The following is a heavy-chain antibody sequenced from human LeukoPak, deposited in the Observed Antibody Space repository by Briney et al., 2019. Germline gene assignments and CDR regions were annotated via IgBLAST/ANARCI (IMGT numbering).Heavy chain of an antibody. CDR1: DGSISSYY. V-gene: IGHV4-59*01. Sequence: SETLSLTCTVSDGSISSYYWSWIRQPPGKGLEWIGYINYSGSTNYNPSLKSRVTISVDTSKNQFSLKLSSVTAADTAVYYCANGVAQGGEAYYYMDVWGKGTTVTVSS. CDR3: ANGVAQGGEAYYYMDV. CDR2: INYSGST. D-gene: IGHD3-3*01. J-gene: IGHJ6*03.